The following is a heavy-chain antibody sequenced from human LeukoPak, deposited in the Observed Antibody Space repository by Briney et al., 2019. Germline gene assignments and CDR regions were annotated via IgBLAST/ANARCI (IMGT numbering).Heavy chain of an antibody. Sequence: TGGSLRLSCAASGFTFSSYSMNWVRQAPGKGLEWVANIKGDGSDKYYVDSVKGRFTISRDNAKNSLYLQMNSLRAEDTALYYCAKDIVRSGRWLSYYFDYWGQGTLVTVSS. CDR3: AKDIVRSGRWLSYYFDY. CDR1: GFTFSSYS. CDR2: IKGDGSDK. J-gene: IGHJ4*02. V-gene: IGHV3-7*03. D-gene: IGHD5-24*01.